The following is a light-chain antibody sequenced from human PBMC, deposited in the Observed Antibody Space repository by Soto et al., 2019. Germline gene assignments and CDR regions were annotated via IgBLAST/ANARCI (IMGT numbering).Light chain of an antibody. Sequence: SVLTQPASVSGSAGEAITLSCTGTSSDVGVYNYVSWYQHHPGKAPKLMIYDVSKRPSGVPDRFSGSKSGNTASLTVTGVQAEDEADYYCSSYAGSNNFVFGTGTKVTVL. CDR2: DVS. V-gene: IGLV2-8*01. J-gene: IGLJ1*01. CDR1: SSDVGVYNY. CDR3: SSYAGSNNFV.